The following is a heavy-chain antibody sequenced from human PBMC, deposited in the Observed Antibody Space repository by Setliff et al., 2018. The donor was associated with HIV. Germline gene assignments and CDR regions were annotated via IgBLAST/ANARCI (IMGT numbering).Heavy chain of an antibody. J-gene: IGHJ4*02. CDR3: ARGIAAAGR. Sequence: SETLSLTCTVYGGSFSGYYWSWIRQSPGKGLEWIGKINHGGSTNYSPSLKSRVAMSIDTSKNQFSLKLSSVTAADTAVYYCARGIAAAGRWGQGTLVTVSS. V-gene: IGHV4-34*01. CDR2: INHGGST. D-gene: IGHD6-13*01. CDR1: GGSFSGYY.